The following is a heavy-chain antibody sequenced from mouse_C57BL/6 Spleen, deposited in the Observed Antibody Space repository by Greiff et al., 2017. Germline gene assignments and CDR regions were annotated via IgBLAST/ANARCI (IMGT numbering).Heavy chain of an antibody. CDR1: GYTFTSYG. D-gene: IGHD1-1*01. J-gene: IGHJ2*01. CDR2: IYPRSGNT. CDR3: ARSSYYGSSLDY. Sequence: VQLQQSGAELARPGASVKLSCKASGYTFTSYGISWVKQRTGQGLGWIGEIYPRSGNTYYNDEFKGKATLTADKSSSTAYMELRSLTSEDSAVYFCARSSYYGSSLDYWGQGTTLTVSS. V-gene: IGHV1-81*01.